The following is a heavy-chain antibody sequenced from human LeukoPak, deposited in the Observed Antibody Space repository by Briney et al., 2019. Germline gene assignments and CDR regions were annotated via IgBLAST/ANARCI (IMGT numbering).Heavy chain of an antibody. CDR1: GFTFTNAW. V-gene: IGHV3-15*01. J-gene: IGHJ4*02. Sequence: GGSLRLSCAASGFTFTNAWMRWVRQAPGKGLGWVGRIKSNTDGGTTDYAAPVKGRFTISRDDSKNTLYLQMNSLKTEDTAVYYCSRDVDYWGQGTLVTVSS. CDR2: IKSNTDGGTT. CDR3: SRDVDY.